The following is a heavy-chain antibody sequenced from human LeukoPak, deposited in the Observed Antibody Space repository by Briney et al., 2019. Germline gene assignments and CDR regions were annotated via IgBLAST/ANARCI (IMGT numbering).Heavy chain of an antibody. D-gene: IGHD5-18*01. CDR1: GGTFSSYA. V-gene: IGHV1-69*04. CDR3: ARVLSGSWLWF. J-gene: IGHJ4*02. CDR2: IIPTLEIA. Sequence: SVKVSCKASGGTFSSYAITWVRQAPGQELEWMGRIIPTLEIANYAQKFQGRVTITADKSTSTEYMELSSLSPEDTAVYYCARVLSGSWLWFWGQGTLVTVSS.